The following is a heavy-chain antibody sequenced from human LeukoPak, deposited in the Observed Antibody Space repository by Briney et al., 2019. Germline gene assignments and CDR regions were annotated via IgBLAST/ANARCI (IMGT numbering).Heavy chain of an antibody. V-gene: IGHV4-38-2*02. Sequence: PSETLSLTCTVSGYSISSGYYWGWIRQPPGKGLEWIGSIYHSGNTYYNPSLKSRVTISVDTSKNQFSLKLSSVTAADTAVYYCARADTGGRRLIFPRWLQSTYYYYMDVWGKGTTVTISS. CDR2: IYHSGNT. D-gene: IGHD5-24*01. J-gene: IGHJ6*03. CDR3: ARADTGGRRLIFPRWLQSTYYYYMDV. CDR1: GYSISSGYY.